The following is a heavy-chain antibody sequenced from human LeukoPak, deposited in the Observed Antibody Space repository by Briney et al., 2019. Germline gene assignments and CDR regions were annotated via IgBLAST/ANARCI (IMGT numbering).Heavy chain of an antibody. CDR1: GGSISRYY. CDR3: ARLDDREKFDK. D-gene: IGHD1-1*01. V-gene: IGHV4-4*09. Sequence: PSETLSLTCHVSGGSISRYYWSWIRQPPGKGLEWIGFIYSSVTTKYNPSLKSRVTISIDMSRSHFSLKVNSVTAPDTAVYYCARLDDREKFDKWGKGTLVSVSS. CDR2: IYSSVTT. J-gene: IGHJ4*02.